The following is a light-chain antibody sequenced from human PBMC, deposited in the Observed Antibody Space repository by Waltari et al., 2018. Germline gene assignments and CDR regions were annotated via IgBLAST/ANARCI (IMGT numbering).Light chain of an antibody. V-gene: IGKV1-12*01. CDR3: LQANSFPWT. CDR1: LGISRW. Sequence: DIQMTQSPSSVSASVGDIVTITCRASLGISRWVAWYQQKPGKAPKLLIFPSSSLRSGVPSRFSGSGSGTDFTLTISSLQPEDFATYYCLQANSFPWTFDQGTKVDIK. J-gene: IGKJ1*01. CDR2: PSS.